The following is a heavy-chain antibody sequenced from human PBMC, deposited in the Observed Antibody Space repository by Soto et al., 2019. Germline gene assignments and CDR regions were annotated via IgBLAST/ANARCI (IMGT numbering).Heavy chain of an antibody. V-gene: IGHV3-72*01. CDR3: AREWAPYYYYGMDV. J-gene: IGHJ6*02. Sequence: EVQLVESGGGFVQPGGSLRLSCAASGFTFSDHYMDWVRQAPGKGLEWVGRTRNKANSYTTEYAASVKGRFTISRDDSKNSLYLQMNSLKTEATAVYYCAREWAPYYYYGMDVWGQGTTVTVSS. CDR2: TRNKANSYTT. CDR1: GFTFSDHY.